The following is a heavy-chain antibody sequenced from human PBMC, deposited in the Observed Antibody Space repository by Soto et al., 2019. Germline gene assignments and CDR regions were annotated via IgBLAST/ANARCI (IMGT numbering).Heavy chain of an antibody. D-gene: IGHD3-10*01. CDR1: GGSISSSSYY. Sequence: PSDTMSLTCAVSGGSISSSSYYGGWIRQPPGKGLEWIGSIYYSGSTYYNPSLKSRVTISVDTSKNQFSLKLSSVTAADTAVYYCASSFRWFGDHNFDFDYLGQGTLVTVSS. CDR2: IYYSGST. V-gene: IGHV4-39*01. CDR3: ASSFRWFGDHNFDFDY. J-gene: IGHJ4*02.